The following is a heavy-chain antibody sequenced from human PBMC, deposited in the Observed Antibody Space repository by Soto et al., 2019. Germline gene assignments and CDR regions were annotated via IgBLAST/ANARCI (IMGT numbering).Heavy chain of an antibody. J-gene: IGHJ4*02. CDR2: IWCDGSNK. Sequence: GGSLRLSCAASGFTFSSYGMHWVRQAPGKGLEWVAVIWCDGSNKYYADSVKGRFTISRDNSKNTLCLQMNSLRAEDTAVDYCARGGYSSGYRTHYCFDYWGKGT. CDR1: GFTFSSYG. D-gene: IGHD6-19*01. V-gene: IGHV3-33*01. CDR3: ARGGYSSGYRTHYCFDY.